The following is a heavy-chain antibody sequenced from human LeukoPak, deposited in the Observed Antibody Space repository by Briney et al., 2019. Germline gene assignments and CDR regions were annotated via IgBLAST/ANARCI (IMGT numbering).Heavy chain of an antibody. CDR2: IYYSGST. J-gene: IGHJ4*02. V-gene: IGHV4-59*08. Sequence: PSETLSLTCTVSGGSISSYYWSWIRQPPGKGLEWIGYIYYSGSTSYNPSLKSRVTISVDTSKNQFSLKLSSVTAADTAVYYCASGPAAALADYWGQGTLVTVSS. CDR3: ASGPAAALADY. CDR1: GGSISSYY. D-gene: IGHD6-13*01.